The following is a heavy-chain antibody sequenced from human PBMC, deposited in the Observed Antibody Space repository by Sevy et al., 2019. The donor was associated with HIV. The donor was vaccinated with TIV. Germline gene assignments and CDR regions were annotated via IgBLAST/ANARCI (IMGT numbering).Heavy chain of an antibody. J-gene: IGHJ4*02. CDR1: GYSFSSHW. CDR3: ARQKRSADFLDY. Sequence: GESLKISCMASGYSFSSHWIGWVRQKPGKGLEGVGIIYPSYSETTYSPSFQGQVTISAYKSINTAYLQWGSLKASDSAMYYFARQKRSADFLDYWGQGTLVTVSS. D-gene: IGHD2-21*02. CDR2: IYPSYSET. V-gene: IGHV5-51*01.